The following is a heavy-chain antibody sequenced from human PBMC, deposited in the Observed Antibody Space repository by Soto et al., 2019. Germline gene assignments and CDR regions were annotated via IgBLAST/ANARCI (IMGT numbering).Heavy chain of an antibody. V-gene: IGHV1-69*01. CDR1: GGTFSSYA. CDR2: IIPIFGTA. J-gene: IGHJ6*02. CDR3: ARDEIPHPDYYYYYGMDV. Sequence: QVQLVQSRAEVKKPGTSVKVACKASGGTFSSYAISWVRQAPGQGLEWMGGIIPIFGTANYAQKFQGRVTITADESTSTAYMELSSLRSEDTAVYYCARDEIPHPDYYYYYGMDVWRQGTTVTVSS.